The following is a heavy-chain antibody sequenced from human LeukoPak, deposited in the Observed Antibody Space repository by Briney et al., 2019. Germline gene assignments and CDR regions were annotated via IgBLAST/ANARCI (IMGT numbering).Heavy chain of an antibody. CDR2: IYYSGST. CDR3: ARPKLLTGYYTD. J-gene: IGHJ4*01. D-gene: IGHD3-9*01. V-gene: IGHV4-59*01. Sequence: SETLSLTCTVSGGSLSSYYWSWIRQPPGKGLEWSGYIYYSGSTNYNPSLTSRVTISVDTSKSQFSLKLSSVPAADPAVYYCARPKLLTGYYTDWGHGTLVTVSS. CDR1: GGSLSSYY.